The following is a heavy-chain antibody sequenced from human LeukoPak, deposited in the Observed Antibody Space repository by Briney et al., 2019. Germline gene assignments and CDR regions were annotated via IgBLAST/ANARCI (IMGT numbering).Heavy chain of an antibody. Sequence: GGSLRLSCAASGFTFSSYGMHWVRQAPGKGLEWVAFIRYDGSNKYYADSVKGRFTISRDNSKNTLYLQMNSLRAEDTAVYYCTTHSSGWYLTFGDWGQGTLVTVSS. V-gene: IGHV3-30*02. CDR2: IRYDGSNK. CDR3: TTHSSGWYLTFGD. J-gene: IGHJ4*02. CDR1: GFTFSSYG. D-gene: IGHD6-19*01.